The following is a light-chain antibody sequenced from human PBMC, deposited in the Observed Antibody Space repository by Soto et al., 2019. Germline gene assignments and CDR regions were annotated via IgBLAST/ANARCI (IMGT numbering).Light chain of an antibody. CDR1: ISDVGSSGP. V-gene: IGLV2-23*01. J-gene: IGLJ1*01. CDR2: EGS. CDR3: CSYVGARTYV. Sequence: QSALTQPASVSGSPGQSITISFSGSISDVGSSGPVSWYQHHPGQVPKLIIYEGSRRPSGVSSRFSGSKTGNTASLTITGLQAEDEANYYCCSYVGARTYVFGTGTKVPS.